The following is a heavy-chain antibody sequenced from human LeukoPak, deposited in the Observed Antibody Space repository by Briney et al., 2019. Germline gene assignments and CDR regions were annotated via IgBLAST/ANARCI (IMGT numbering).Heavy chain of an antibody. D-gene: IGHD4-17*01. Sequence: GGALRLSCAASGFTFSSYGMHWVRQAPGKGVEWVAVISYDGSNKYYEDSVKGGFTISRDNSQTTLYLQMNSLRAEDTAVYYCAKDFYGDYLLPYSFDYWGQGTLVTVSS. CDR2: ISYDGSNK. V-gene: IGHV3-30*18. CDR3: AKDFYGDYLLPYSFDY. CDR1: GFTFSSYG. J-gene: IGHJ4*02.